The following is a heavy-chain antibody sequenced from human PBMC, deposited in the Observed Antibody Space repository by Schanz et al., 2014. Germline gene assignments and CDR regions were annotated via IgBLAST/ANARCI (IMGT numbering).Heavy chain of an antibody. Sequence: QVQLVQSGAEVKKPGASVKVSCKVSGYTLTDLSMHWVRQAPGKGLEWMGQINPNSGATIYAQNFQGRVTMTRDTSIXXXYMELSRLRSDDXXXXXXAREGTVIRGLSGWFDPWGQGTLVTVSS. J-gene: IGHJ5*02. CDR3: AREGTVIRGLSGWFDP. D-gene: IGHD3-10*01. CDR2: INPNSGAT. CDR1: GYTLTDLS. V-gene: IGHV1-2*05.